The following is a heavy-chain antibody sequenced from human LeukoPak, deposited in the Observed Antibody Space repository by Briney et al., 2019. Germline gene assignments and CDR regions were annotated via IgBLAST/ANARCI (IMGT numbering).Heavy chain of an antibody. V-gene: IGHV3-23*01. D-gene: IGHD6-6*01. CDR1: GFTFSSYA. J-gene: IGHJ4*02. Sequence: GGSLRLSCAASGFTFSSYALGWVRQAPGKGLEWVSVTTTRGGGTYYADSVKGRFTISRDNSKNTLFLQMSSLRVEDTAVYYCAKAHPLVAAPDYWGQGTLVTVSS. CDR2: TTTRGGGT. CDR3: AKAHPLVAAPDY.